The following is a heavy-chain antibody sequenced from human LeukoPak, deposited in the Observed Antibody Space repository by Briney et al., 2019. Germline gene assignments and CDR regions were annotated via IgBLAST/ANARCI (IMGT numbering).Heavy chain of an antibody. V-gene: IGHV1-46*01. CDR2: INPSGGST. Sequence: ASVTVSCKASGYTFTSYYMHWVRQAPGQGLEWMGIINPSGGSTSYAQKLQGRVTMTRDTSTSTVYMELSSLRAEDTAVYYCARCSEFLRFGPWGQGTLVTVSS. CDR1: GYTFTSYY. D-gene: IGHD3-3*01. J-gene: IGHJ5*02. CDR3: ARCSEFLRFGP.